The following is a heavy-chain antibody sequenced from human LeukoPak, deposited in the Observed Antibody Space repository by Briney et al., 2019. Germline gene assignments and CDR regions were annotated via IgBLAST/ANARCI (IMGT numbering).Heavy chain of an antibody. Sequence: GGSLSLSCAASGFTFSSFGMHWVRQAPGKGLDWVAVISYDGSRKYYADSVKGRFTISRDNSKHTLYLQMNSLRAEDTAVYYCANGGSSTWYEFDYWGQGTLVTVSS. V-gene: IGHV3-30*18. J-gene: IGHJ4*02. CDR3: ANGGSSTWYEFDY. D-gene: IGHD6-13*01. CDR2: ISYDGSRK. CDR1: GFTFSSFG.